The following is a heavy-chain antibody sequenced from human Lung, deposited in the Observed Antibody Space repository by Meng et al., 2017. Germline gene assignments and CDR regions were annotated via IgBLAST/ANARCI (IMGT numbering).Heavy chain of an antibody. Sequence: QVQLVQSGSELKMPGASVKISCKASGYTFTTYAMNWVRQAPGQGLEWMGWINTDTRNPTYAQGFTGRFVFSLDTSVSTAYLQISSLMAEDTAIYYCARGDLGMSGYYYTVHWGQGTLVTVSS. J-gene: IGHJ4*02. CDR3: ARGDLGMSGYYYTVH. V-gene: IGHV7-4-1*02. CDR1: GYTFTTYA. D-gene: IGHD3-22*01. CDR2: INTDTRNP.